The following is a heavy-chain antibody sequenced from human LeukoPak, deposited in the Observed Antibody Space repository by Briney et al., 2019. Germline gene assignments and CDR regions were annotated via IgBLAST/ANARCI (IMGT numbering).Heavy chain of an antibody. CDR2: ISSSSSYI. D-gene: IGHD6-19*01. Sequence: GGSVRLSCAASGFTFSSYSMNWVRQAPGKGLEWVSSISSSSSYIYYADSVKGRFTISRDNAKNSLYLQMNSLRAEDTAVYYCARTGWPAAYYFDYWGQGTLVTVSS. CDR1: GFTFSSYS. J-gene: IGHJ4*02. CDR3: ARTGWPAAYYFDY. V-gene: IGHV3-21*01.